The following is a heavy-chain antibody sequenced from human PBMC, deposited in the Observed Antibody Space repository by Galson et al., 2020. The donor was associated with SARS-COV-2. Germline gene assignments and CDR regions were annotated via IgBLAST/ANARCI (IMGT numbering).Heavy chain of an antibody. CDR3: ARQKGSSAAVFDY. Sequence: SETLSLTCIVSGDSFNSNDYYWGWIRQPPGKGLEWVGSIYHSGSSYFNPSLKSRVTMSVDTSKSQFSLKLSSVTAADTAVYYCARQKGSSAAVFDYWGQGTLVTVSS. CDR2: IYHSGSS. J-gene: IGHJ4*02. CDR1: GDSFNSNDYY. V-gene: IGHV4-39*01. D-gene: IGHD6-13*01.